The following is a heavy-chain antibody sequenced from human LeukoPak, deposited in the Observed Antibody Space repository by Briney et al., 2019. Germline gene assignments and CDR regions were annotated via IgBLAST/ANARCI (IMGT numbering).Heavy chain of an antibody. J-gene: IGHJ4*02. V-gene: IGHV1-3*01. CDR3: ARGRFHYYDSSGYYQPFDY. CDR1: GYTFTSYA. CDR2: INAGNGNT. Sequence: ASVKVSCKASGYTFTSYAMHWVRQAPGQRLEWMGWINAGNGNTKYSQKFQGRVTITRDTSASTAYMELSSLRSEDTAVYYCARGRFHYYDSSGYYQPFDYWGQGTLVTVSS. D-gene: IGHD3-22*01.